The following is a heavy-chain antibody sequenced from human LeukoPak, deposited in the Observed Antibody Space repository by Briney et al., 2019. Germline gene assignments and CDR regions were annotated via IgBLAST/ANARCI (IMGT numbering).Heavy chain of an antibody. J-gene: IGHJ4*02. CDR1: GGSISSSSYY. V-gene: IGHV4-39*01. CDR2: IYYSGST. D-gene: IGHD2-21*02. Sequence: SETLSLTCTVSGGSISSSSYYWGWIRQPPGKGLEWIGSIYYSGSTYYNPSLKSRVTISADTSRNQFSLKLSSVTAADTAVYYCARLAYCGGDCYPTDYWGQGTLVTVSS. CDR3: ARLAYCGGDCYPTDY.